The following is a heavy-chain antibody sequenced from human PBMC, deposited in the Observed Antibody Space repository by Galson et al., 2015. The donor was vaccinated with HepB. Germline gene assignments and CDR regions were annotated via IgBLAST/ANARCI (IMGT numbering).Heavy chain of an antibody. CDR1: GFTLSSYA. CDR2: ISYDGRNQ. J-gene: IGHJ4*02. CDR3: ARDSGYVSGWYAGRGGFDY. Sequence: SLRLSCAASGFTLSSYAIHWVRQAPGKGLEWVTVISYDGRNQNYADSVMGRFTISRDNSKDTVYLQMSSLRADDTAVYYWARDSGYVSGWYAGRGGFDYWGQGTLVTVSS. V-gene: IGHV3-30*03. D-gene: IGHD6-19*01.